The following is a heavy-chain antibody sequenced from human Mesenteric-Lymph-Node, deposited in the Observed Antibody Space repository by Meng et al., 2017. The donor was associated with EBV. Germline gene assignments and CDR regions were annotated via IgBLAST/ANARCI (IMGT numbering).Heavy chain of an antibody. D-gene: IGHD1-26*01. CDR3: ARDTWEQGRDVIDY. CDR1: GSTFTSYY. J-gene: IGHJ4*02. V-gene: IGHV1-46*01. Sequence: QVQLMQTGAEVKKAGASVKVSCKASGSTFTSYYIHWVRQAPGQGLEWMGIINLSGGSTYYAQKFRGRVTMTRDTSTSTVYMEVSSLKSEDTAVYYCARDTWEQGRDVIDYWGPGTMVTVSS. CDR2: INLSGGST.